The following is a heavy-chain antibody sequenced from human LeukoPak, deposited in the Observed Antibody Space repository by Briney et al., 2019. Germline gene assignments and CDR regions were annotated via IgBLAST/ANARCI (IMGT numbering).Heavy chain of an antibody. Sequence: GGSLRLSCAASGFTFSSYAMTWVRLAPGKGLEWVGLITSKSDGGTTHYAAPVKGRFTISRDDSKNTLFMQMNSLKTEDTGVYYCTTAPGAWIQLFYWGQGTLVTVSS. J-gene: IGHJ4*02. CDR2: ITSKSDGGTT. V-gene: IGHV3-15*06. D-gene: IGHD5-18*01. CDR1: GFTFSSYA. CDR3: TTAPGAWIQLFY.